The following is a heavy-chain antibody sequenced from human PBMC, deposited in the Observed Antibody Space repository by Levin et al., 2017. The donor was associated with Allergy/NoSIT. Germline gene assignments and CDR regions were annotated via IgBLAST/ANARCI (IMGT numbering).Heavy chain of an antibody. CDR1: GYSFTSQW. CDR3: ARLFSSSWSPIDWYFDL. V-gene: IGHV5-51*01. J-gene: IGHJ2*01. D-gene: IGHD6-13*01. Sequence: GESLKISCQGSGYSFTSQWIGWVRQKPGEGLEYMGIIYPGGSESRYSPSFQGQVTMSFDMSVSTAYLHWSSLQASDTAIYYCARLFSSSWSPIDWYFDLWGPGTLVTVSS. CDR2: IYPGGSES.